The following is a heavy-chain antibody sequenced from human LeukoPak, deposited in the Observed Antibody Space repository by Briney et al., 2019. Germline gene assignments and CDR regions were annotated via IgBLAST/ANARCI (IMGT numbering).Heavy chain of an antibody. Sequence: SETLSLTCTVSGGSISSSDYYWGWFRQPPGKGPEWIGSMYYSGSTYYNPSLKSRVTISVDTSKNQFSLKLSSVTAADTAVYYCARLDIVVVPAAILGWFDPWGQGTLVTVSS. J-gene: IGHJ5*02. CDR1: GGSISSSDYY. CDR2: MYYSGST. V-gene: IGHV4-39*01. D-gene: IGHD2-2*02. CDR3: ARLDIVVVPAAILGWFDP.